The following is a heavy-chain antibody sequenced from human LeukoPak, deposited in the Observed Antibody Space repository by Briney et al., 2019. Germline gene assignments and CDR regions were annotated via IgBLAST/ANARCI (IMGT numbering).Heavy chain of an antibody. CDR1: GGSISSYY. V-gene: IGHV4-59*01. J-gene: IGHJ4*02. Sequence: PSETLSLTCTVSGGSISSYYWSWIRQPPGKGLEWIGYIYYSGSTNYNPSLKSRVTISVDTSKNQFSLKLGSVTAADTAVYYCARGRGVATIGLPVDYWGQGTLVTVSS. D-gene: IGHD5-24*01. CDR3: ARGRGVATIGLPVDY. CDR2: IYYSGST.